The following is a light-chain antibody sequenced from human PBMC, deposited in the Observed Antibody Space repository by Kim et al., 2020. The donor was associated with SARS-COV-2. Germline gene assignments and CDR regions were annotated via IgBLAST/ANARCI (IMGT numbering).Light chain of an antibody. CDR2: ATS. Sequence: SASVGDRVTLTCRASQRISSYLSWYQQKPGKAPKLLMHATSSLQSGVPLRFSGSGSGTDFTLTISSLQPEDFATYYCQQSYSTPYTFGQGTKLEI. CDR3: QQSYSTPYT. CDR1: QRISSY. J-gene: IGKJ2*01. V-gene: IGKV1-39*01.